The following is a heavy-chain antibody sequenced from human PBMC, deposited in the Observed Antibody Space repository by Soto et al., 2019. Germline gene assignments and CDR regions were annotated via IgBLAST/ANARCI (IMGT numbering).Heavy chain of an antibody. D-gene: IGHD2-2*01. J-gene: IGHJ6*02. CDR3: ARDEVPAAMRYYGMDV. CDR2: ISAYNGNT. CDR1: GYTFTSYG. V-gene: IGHV1-18*01. Sequence: RASVKVSCKASGYTFTSYGISWVRQAPGQGLEWMGWISAYNGNTNYAQKLQGRVTMTTDTSTSTAYMELRSLRSDDTAVYYCARDEVPAAMRYYGMDVWGQGTTVTVSS.